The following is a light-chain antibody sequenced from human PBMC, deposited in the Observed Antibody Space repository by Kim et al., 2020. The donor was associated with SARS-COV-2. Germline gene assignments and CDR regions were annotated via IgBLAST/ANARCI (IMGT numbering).Light chain of an antibody. Sequence: SASTGDRVPITCRASQGISSYLAWYQQKPGKAPKLLIYAASTLQSGVPSRFSGSGSGTDFTLTNSCLQSEDFATYYCHQYYSYPAFGGGTKVDIK. CDR3: HQYYSYPA. CDR2: AAS. CDR1: QGISSY. V-gene: IGKV1-8*01. J-gene: IGKJ4*01.